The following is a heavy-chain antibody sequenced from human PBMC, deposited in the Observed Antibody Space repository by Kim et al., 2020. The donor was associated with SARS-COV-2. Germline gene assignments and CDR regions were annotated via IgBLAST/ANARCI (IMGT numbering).Heavy chain of an antibody. V-gene: IGHV3-7*01. CDR2: IKQDGSVK. D-gene: IGHD6-6*01. J-gene: IGHJ4*02. CDR3: ARIGYSSSSLDY. Sequence: GGSLRLSCAASRFTFSNYWMTWVRQAPGKGLEWVANIKQDGSVKYYVDSVKGRFTISRDSAKNSVYLQMNSLRADDTALYYCARIGYSSSSLDYWGQGTLVTVSS. CDR1: RFTFSNYW.